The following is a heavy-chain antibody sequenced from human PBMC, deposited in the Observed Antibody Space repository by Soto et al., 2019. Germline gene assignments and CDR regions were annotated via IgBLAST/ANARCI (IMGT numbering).Heavy chain of an antibody. J-gene: IGHJ3*02. CDR3: LQNSPRANYYDSSGYYQGGAFDS. CDR2: ISGSGGST. CDR1: GFTFSSYA. V-gene: IGHV3-23*01. D-gene: IGHD3-22*01. Sequence: EVQLLESGGGLVQPGGSLRLSCAASGFTFSSYAMSWVRQAPGKGLEWVSAISGSGGSTYYADSVKGRFTISRDTSKNTLDLQKNSLRAEDTAVYYCLQNSPRANYYDSSGYYQGGAFDSWGQGTIVTVSS.